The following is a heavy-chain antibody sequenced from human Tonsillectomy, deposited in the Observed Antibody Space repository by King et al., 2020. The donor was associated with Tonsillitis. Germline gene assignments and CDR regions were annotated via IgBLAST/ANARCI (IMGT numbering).Heavy chain of an antibody. J-gene: IGHJ2*01. Sequence: VQLVESGGGVVQPGRSLRLSCAASGFTFRSYGMHLVRQAPGKWLEWVAVISYDGSNNFYSDSVKGRFTISRDNSKNTLYLQMNSLRVEDTAVYYCAKEMVRWGSRYFDLWGRGTLVTVSS. CDR1: GFTFRSYG. V-gene: IGHV3-30*18. CDR3: AKEMVRWGSRYFDL. CDR2: ISYDGSNN. D-gene: IGHD3-10*01.